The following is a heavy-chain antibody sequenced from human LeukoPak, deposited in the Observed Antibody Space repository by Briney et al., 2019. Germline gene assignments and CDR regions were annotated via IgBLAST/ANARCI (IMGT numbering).Heavy chain of an antibody. J-gene: IGHJ4*02. CDR1: GFTFNNFS. V-gene: IGHV3-7*01. CDR2: INQDGSAE. D-gene: IGHD6-13*01. Sequence: GGSLRLSCAASGFTFNNFSMSWVRQAPGKGLEWVSNINQDGSAEYYVDSVKGRFTISRDNAKNSLYLQMNSLRAEDTAVYYCARAEATGRVDYWGQGTLVTVSS. CDR3: ARAEATGRVDY.